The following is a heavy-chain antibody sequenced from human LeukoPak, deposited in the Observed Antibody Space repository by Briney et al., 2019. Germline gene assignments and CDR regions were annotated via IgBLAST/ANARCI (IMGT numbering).Heavy chain of an antibody. Sequence: GGSLRLSCAASGSTFSSYAMSWVRQAPGNGLEWVSAISGSGGSTYYADSVKGRFTISRDNSKNTLYLQMNSLRAEDTAVYYCAKSGPLGDSSGYYYWGQGTLVTVSS. CDR1: GSTFSSYA. D-gene: IGHD3-22*01. CDR2: ISGSGGST. V-gene: IGHV3-23*01. J-gene: IGHJ4*02. CDR3: AKSGPLGDSSGYYY.